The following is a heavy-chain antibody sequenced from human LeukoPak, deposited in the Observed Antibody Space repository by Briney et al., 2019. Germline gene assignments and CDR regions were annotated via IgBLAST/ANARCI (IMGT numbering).Heavy chain of an antibody. Sequence: GGSLRLSCAASGFTFSTYAMSWVRQAPGKGLEWVSGISGSGSSTYYGDSVKGRFTISRDNSKNTLYLQLNSLRAEDTALYYCAKDLLMGTTYAFDIWGQGTMVTVSS. V-gene: IGHV3-23*01. CDR1: GFTFSTYA. D-gene: IGHD1-26*01. J-gene: IGHJ3*02. CDR3: AKDLLMGTTYAFDI. CDR2: ISGSGSST.